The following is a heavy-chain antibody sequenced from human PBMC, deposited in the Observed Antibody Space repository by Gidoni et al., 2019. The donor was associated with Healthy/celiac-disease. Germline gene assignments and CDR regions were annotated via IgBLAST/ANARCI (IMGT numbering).Heavy chain of an antibody. CDR3: ATRVEMATISEDY. CDR2: MSGSGGST. CDR1: GFTFSSSA. Sequence: EVQLLESGGGLVQPGGSLSLSCAASGFTFSSSAMSWVRQAPGKGREWGAAMSGSGGSTYYEDSVKGRFTISRDNSKNTLYLQMNSLRAEDTAVYYCATRVEMATISEDYWGQGTLVTVSS. V-gene: IGHV3-23*01. J-gene: IGHJ4*02. D-gene: IGHD5-12*01.